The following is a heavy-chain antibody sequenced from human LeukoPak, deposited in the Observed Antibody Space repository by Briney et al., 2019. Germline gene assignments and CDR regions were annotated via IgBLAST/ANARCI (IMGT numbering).Heavy chain of an antibody. CDR2: ISYDGSNK. J-gene: IGHJ4*02. V-gene: IGHV3-30*01. D-gene: IGHD3-22*01. Sequence: PGRSLRLSCAASGFTFSSYAMHWVRPAPGKGLEWVAVISYDGSNKYYADSVKGRFTISRDNSKNTLYLQMNSLRAEDTAVYYCARDFYYDSSDQSGVDYWGQGTLVTVSS. CDR1: GFTFSSYA. CDR3: ARDFYYDSSDQSGVDY.